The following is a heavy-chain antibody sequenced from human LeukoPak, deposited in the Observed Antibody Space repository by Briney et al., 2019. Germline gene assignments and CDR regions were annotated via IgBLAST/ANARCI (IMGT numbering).Heavy chain of an antibody. D-gene: IGHD6-19*01. V-gene: IGHV4-34*01. J-gene: IGHJ6*02. CDR1: GGSFSGYY. CDR3: ARVGYSSGWAGHYYYGMDV. CDR2: INHSGST. Sequence: SETLSLTCAVYGGSFSGYYWSWIRQPPGKGLEWIGEINHSGSTNYNPSLKSRVTISVDTSKNQFSLKLSSVTAADTAVYYCARVGYSSGWAGHYYYGMDVWGQGTTVTVSS.